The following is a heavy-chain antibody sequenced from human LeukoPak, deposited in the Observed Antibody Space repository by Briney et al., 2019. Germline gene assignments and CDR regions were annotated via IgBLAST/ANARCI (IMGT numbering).Heavy chain of an antibody. CDR2: IYYSGST. J-gene: IGHJ4*02. Sequence: SETLSLTCTASGGSISSSSYYWGWIRQPPGKGLEWIGSIYYSGSTYYNPSLKSRVTISVDTSKNQFSLKLSSVTAADTAVYYCASPTTVNTFDYWGQGTLVTVSS. V-gene: IGHV4-39*01. CDR3: ASPTTVNTFDY. CDR1: GGSISSSSYY. D-gene: IGHD4-17*01.